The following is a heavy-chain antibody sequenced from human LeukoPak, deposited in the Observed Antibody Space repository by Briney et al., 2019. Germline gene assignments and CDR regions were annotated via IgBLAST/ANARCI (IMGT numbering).Heavy chain of an antibody. CDR3: ARGHYYFDY. J-gene: IGHJ4*02. CDR1: VFTFSTYW. Sequence: GGSLRLSCAASVFTFSTYWMSWVRQAPGKGLEWVANIKQDGSEKYYVDSVKGRFTISRDNAKNSVYLQMSSLRGEDTAVYYCARGHYYFDYWGQGTLVTVSS. CDR2: IKQDGSEK. V-gene: IGHV3-7*04.